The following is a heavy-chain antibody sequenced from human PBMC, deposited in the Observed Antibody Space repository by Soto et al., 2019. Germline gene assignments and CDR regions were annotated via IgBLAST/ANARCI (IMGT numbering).Heavy chain of an antibody. CDR2: ISGSGGST. Sequence: GGSLRLSCAASGFTFSSYAMSWVRQAPGKGLEWVSAISGSGGSTYYADSVKGRFTISRDNSKNTLYLQLNSLSAEDTAEYYCAKAGSYGSGCYYNWLDVWGQGTLVTVSS. CDR1: GFTFSSYA. CDR3: AKAGSYGSGCYYNWLDV. D-gene: IGHD3-10*01. V-gene: IGHV3-23*01. J-gene: IGHJ5*02.